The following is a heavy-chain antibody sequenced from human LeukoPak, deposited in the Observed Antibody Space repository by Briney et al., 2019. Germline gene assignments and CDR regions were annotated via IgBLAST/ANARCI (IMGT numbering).Heavy chain of an antibody. D-gene: IGHD3-3*01. CDR1: GGSISNYY. CDR3: ARVVAIFGGTYWYFDL. V-gene: IGHV4-59*01. Sequence: PSETLSLTCTVSGGSISNYYWNWIRQPPGKGLEWIGHIYYSGSTNYNPSLKSRVTISVDTSKNQFSLKLSSVTAADTAVYYCARVVAIFGGTYWYFDLWGRGTLVTVSS. J-gene: IGHJ2*01. CDR2: IYYSGST.